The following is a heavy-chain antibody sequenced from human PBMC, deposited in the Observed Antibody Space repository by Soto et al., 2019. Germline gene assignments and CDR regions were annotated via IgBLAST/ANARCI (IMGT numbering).Heavy chain of an antibody. CDR3: ARDMDYYYDSSGYYSMHY. J-gene: IGHJ4*02. Sequence: QVQLVESGGGVVQPGRSLRLSCAASGFTFSSYAMHWVRQAPGKGLEWVAVISYDGSNKYYADSVKGRFTISRDNSKNTLYLQMSSLRAEDTAVYYCARDMDYYYDSSGYYSMHYWGEGTLVTVSS. CDR1: GFTFSSYA. D-gene: IGHD3-22*01. CDR2: ISYDGSNK. V-gene: IGHV3-30-3*01.